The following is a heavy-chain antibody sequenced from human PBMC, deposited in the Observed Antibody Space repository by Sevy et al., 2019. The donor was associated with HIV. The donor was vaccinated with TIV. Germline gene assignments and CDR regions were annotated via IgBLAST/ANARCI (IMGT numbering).Heavy chain of an antibody. J-gene: IGHJ4*02. CDR3: VRHYCSGGSCYFDY. Sequence: GESLKISCKGSGYSFTSYWIGWVRHMPGKGLEWMGIIYPGYSDTTYSPSFQGQVTISADKSISTAYLQWSRLKASDTAMYYCVRHYCSGGSCYFDYWGQGTLVTVSS. CDR1: GYSFTSYW. D-gene: IGHD2-15*01. V-gene: IGHV5-51*01. CDR2: IYPGYSDT.